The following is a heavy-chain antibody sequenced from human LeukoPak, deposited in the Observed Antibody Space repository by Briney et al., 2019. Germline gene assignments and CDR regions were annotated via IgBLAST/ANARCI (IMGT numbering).Heavy chain of an antibody. CDR1: GFSDSDNY. CDR3: ARDGIYGDYV. Sequence: PGGSLRLSCAASGFSDSDNYMSWVRQAPGKGLDWVSGIYSGGRTYYADSVKDRFTISRDNSKNTLYLQMNSLRAEDTAVYYCARDGIYGDYVWGQGTLVTVSS. V-gene: IGHV3-66*01. D-gene: IGHD4-17*01. J-gene: IGHJ4*02. CDR2: IYSGGRT.